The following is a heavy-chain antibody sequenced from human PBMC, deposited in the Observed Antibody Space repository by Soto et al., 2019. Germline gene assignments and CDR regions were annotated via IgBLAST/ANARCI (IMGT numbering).Heavy chain of an antibody. CDR3: ARDSDSGYRHYYYGMDV. V-gene: IGHV1-2*04. CDR1: GYTFTGYY. CDR2: INPNSGGT. J-gene: IGHJ6*02. Sequence: QVQLVQSGAEVKKPGASVKVSCKASGYTFTGYYMHWVRQAPGQGLEWMGWINPNSGGTNYAQKFQGWVTMTRDTSISTAYMELSRLRSDDTAVYYCARDSDSGYRHYYYGMDVWGQGTTVTVSS. D-gene: IGHD5-12*01.